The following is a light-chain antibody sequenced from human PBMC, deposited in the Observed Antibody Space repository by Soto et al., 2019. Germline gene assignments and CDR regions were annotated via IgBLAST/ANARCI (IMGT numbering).Light chain of an antibody. CDR2: GAS. CDR1: QSVSSN. Sequence: EIGMTQSPATLSVSPVERATLSCRASQSVSSNLAWYHQKPGQAPRLLIYGASTRATGIPDRFSGSGSGTDFTLTISRLEPEDFAVFYCQHYDSLPITFGQGTRLEIK. J-gene: IGKJ5*01. V-gene: IGKV3D-15*01. CDR3: QHYDSLPIT.